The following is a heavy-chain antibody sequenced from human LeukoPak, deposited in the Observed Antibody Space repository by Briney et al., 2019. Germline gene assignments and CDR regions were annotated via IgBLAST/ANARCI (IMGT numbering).Heavy chain of an antibody. D-gene: IGHD3-3*01. CDR2: XNPYSGDT. V-gene: IGHV1-2*02. CDR3: ARGVAWSNYYYYMDV. CDR1: GYTFTGYX. Sequence: SGYTFTGYXXXXXXQXPXXGLXXXXXXNPYSGDTDSAQKFQGRVTVARDTSITTAYMDLSRLRSDDTAVYYCARGVAWSNYYYYMDVWGKGTTATVSS. J-gene: IGHJ6*03.